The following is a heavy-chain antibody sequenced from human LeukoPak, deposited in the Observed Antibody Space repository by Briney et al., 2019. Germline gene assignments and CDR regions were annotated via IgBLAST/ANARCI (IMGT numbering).Heavy chain of an antibody. D-gene: IGHD3-16*02. CDR1: GFTFSSYW. J-gene: IGHJ4*02. V-gene: IGHV3-7*03. Sequence: GGSLRLSCAAPGFTFSSYWMSWVRQAPGKGLEWVANIKQDGSEKYYVDSVKGRFTISRDNAKNSLYLQMNSLRAEDTAVYYCARDGSTTADYDYVWGSYRYRDYFDYWGQGTLVTVSS. CDR2: IKQDGSEK. CDR3: ARDGSTTADYDYVWGSYRYRDYFDY.